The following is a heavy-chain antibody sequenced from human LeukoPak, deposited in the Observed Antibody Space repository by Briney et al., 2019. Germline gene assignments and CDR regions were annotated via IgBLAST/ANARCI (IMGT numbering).Heavy chain of an antibody. V-gene: IGHV4-4*09. J-gene: IGHJ4*02. CDR3: ATSNDAKIAPFDH. D-gene: IGHD2-21*01. CDR2: INTKGET. CDR1: GVSMSAYQ. Sequence: SETLSLTCTVSGVSMSAYQWSWVRQCPEKGLEWIGCINTKGETSYNPSLKSRVTTSVDTSKSQFSLRLTSVTAADTAVYYCATSNDAKIAPFDHWGQGAPVTVSS.